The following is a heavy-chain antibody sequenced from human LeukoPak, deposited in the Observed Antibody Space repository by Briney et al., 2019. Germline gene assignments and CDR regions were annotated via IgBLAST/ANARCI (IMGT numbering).Heavy chain of an antibody. J-gene: IGHJ4*02. Sequence: RASVKVSCKASGGTFSSYAISWVRQAPRQGLEWMGGIIPIFGTANYAQKFQGRVTITADESTSTAYMELSSLRSEDTAVYYCARDQGMATFDYWGQGTLVTVSS. CDR2: IIPIFGTA. D-gene: IGHD5-24*01. CDR3: ARDQGMATFDY. CDR1: GGTFSSYA. V-gene: IGHV1-69*13.